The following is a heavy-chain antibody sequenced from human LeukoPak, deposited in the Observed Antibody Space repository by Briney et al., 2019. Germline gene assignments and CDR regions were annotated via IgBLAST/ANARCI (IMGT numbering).Heavy chain of an antibody. CDR1: GFSFSSSA. D-gene: IGHD6-13*01. CDR2: FSGGGGDT. J-gene: IGHJ3*02. CDR3: AIDWPSGWQQLPDYDAVDI. Sequence: GGSLRLSCAASGFSFSSSAMSWVRQPPGKGLEWVSSFSGGGGDTYYADSVKGRFTISRDNSKNTLCLQMNSLRVEDTAVYYCAIDWPSGWQQLPDYDAVDIWGQGTMVTVSS. V-gene: IGHV3-23*01.